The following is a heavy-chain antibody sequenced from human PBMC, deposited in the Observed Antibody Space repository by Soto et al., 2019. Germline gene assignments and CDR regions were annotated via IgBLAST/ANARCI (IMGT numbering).Heavy chain of an antibody. J-gene: IGHJ4*02. V-gene: IGHV3-15*01. CDR2: IKSQTNGGTT. Sequence: GGSLRLSCAASGFTFINAWMTWVRQAPGKGLEWVGRIKSQTNGGTTDYAAPVKGRFTISRDDSKSTLYLQMSSLKTEDTAVYYCATAYYDSSGFDFWGQGTLVTVSS. CDR3: ATAYYDSSGFDF. D-gene: IGHD3-22*01. CDR1: GFTFINAW.